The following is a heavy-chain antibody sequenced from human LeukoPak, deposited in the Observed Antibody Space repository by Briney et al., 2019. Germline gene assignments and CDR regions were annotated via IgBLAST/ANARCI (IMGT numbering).Heavy chain of an antibody. V-gene: IGHV3-23*01. Sequence: GGSLRLSCAASGFTFSSFAMSWVRQAPGKGLEWVSGISGSGGSTYYADSVKGRFTIARDNSKKTMYLQMNSLRAEDTAVYYCAKDTGYSSAWSDNWGQGTLVTVSS. D-gene: IGHD6-19*01. CDR1: GFTFSSFA. J-gene: IGHJ4*02. CDR2: ISGSGGST. CDR3: AKDTGYSSAWSDN.